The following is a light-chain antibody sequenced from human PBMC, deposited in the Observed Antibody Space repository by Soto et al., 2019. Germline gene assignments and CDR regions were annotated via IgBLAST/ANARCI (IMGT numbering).Light chain of an antibody. CDR2: AAS. J-gene: IGKJ1*01. V-gene: IGKV1-27*01. CDR3: QKYYSAPQA. CDR1: QGISNF. Sequence: DIQMTQSPVSLFVSVGDRVTISCRASQGISNFVAWYQQKEGKSPKLLIYAASALESGVPSRFSGSGSGTDFTLTISSLQPEDVATYYCQKYYSAPQAFGQGTKLELK.